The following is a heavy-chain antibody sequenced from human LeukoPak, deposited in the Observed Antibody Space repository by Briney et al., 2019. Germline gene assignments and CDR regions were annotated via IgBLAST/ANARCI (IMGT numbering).Heavy chain of an antibody. CDR3: ARDYGDYPGRAFDI. Sequence: ASMKVSCKASGFTFTSYGISWVRQAPGQGLEWMGWISAYNGNTNYAQKLQGRVTMTTDTSTSTVYMELRSLRSDDTAVYYCARDYGDYPGRAFDIWGQGTMVTVSS. CDR1: GFTFTSYG. D-gene: IGHD4-17*01. V-gene: IGHV1-18*01. J-gene: IGHJ3*02. CDR2: ISAYNGNT.